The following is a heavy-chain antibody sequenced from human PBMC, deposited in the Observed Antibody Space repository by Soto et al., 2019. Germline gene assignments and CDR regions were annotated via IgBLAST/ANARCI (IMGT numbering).Heavy chain of an antibody. D-gene: IGHD3-22*01. CDR3: AKDGTYYYDSSGSEGFDY. V-gene: IGHV3-30*18. Sequence: QPGGSLSLSCAASGFTFSSYGMHWVRQAPGKGLEWVAVISYDGSNKYYADSVKGRFTISRDNSKNTLYLQMNSLRAEDTAVYYCAKDGTYYYDSSGSEGFDYWGQGTLVTVSS. J-gene: IGHJ4*02. CDR1: GFTFSSYG. CDR2: ISYDGSNK.